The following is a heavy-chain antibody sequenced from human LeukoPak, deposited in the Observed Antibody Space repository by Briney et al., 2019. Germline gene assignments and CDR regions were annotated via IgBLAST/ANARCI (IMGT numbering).Heavy chain of an antibody. J-gene: IGHJ4*02. V-gene: IGHV3-23*01. CDR2: ISGSGGST. CDR1: GFTFSSYA. CDR3: AKDSRYCSSTSCYFSLFDY. Sequence: PGGSLRLSCAASGFTFSSYAMSWVRQAPGKGLEWVSAISGSGGSTYYADSVKGRFTISRDNSKNTLYLQMNSLRAEDTAVYYCAKDSRYCSSTSCYFSLFDYWGQGTLVTVSS. D-gene: IGHD2-2*01.